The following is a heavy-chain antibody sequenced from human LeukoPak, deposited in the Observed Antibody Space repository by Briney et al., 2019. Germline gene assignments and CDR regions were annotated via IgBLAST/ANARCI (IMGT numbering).Heavy chain of an antibody. D-gene: IGHD3-22*01. CDR1: GFTFSSYA. CDR2: ISGSGGST. J-gene: IGHJ4*02. CDR3: ANYPGMIVVRADY. V-gene: IGHV3-23*01. Sequence: HPGGSLRLSCAASGFTFSSYAMSWVRQAPGKGLEWVSAISGSGGSTYYADSVKGRFTISRDNSKNTLYLQMNSLRAEDTAVYYCANYPGMIVVRADYWGQGTLVTVSS.